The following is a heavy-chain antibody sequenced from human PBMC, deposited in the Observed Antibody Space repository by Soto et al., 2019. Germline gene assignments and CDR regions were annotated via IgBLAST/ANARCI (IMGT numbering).Heavy chain of an antibody. J-gene: IGHJ4*02. CDR2: ISGYNGNT. D-gene: IGHD3-22*01. CDR1: GYTFTMYG. Sequence: QVPLVQSGAEVKKPGASVKVSCKASGYTFTMYGISWVRQAPGQGLEWMGWISGYNGNTDYAQNLQDRVTLTTDASTSSVYMELRSLRSDDTAVYYCARVDYYDSSGYYGYWGQGTLITVSS. V-gene: IGHV1-18*04. CDR3: ARVDYYDSSGYYGY.